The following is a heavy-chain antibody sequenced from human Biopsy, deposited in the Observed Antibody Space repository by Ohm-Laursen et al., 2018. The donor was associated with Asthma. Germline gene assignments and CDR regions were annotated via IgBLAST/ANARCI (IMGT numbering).Heavy chain of an antibody. V-gene: IGHV3-30*03. J-gene: IGHJ6*02. CDR3: ARGPNYHGSGRAPIGMDV. CDR1: GFTLTTYA. CDR2: ISYDGSTK. Sequence: SLRLSCSASGFTLTTYAIHWVRQAPGKGLEWVAVISYDGSTKYSADSVKGRFIVSRDISKNILSLQMNSLRPEDTAVYYCARGPNYHGSGRAPIGMDVWGQGTTVTVSS. D-gene: IGHD3-10*01.